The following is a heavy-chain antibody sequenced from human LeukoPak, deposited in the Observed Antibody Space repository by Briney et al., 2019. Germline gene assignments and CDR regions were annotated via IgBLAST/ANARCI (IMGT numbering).Heavy chain of an antibody. CDR3: AARDDYDFWSGPYFDY. CDR2: IHYSGST. CDR1: GGSISNYY. V-gene: IGHV4-59*01. D-gene: IGHD3-3*01. J-gene: IGHJ4*02. Sequence: SETLSLTCTVSGGSISNYYWSWIRQPPGKGLEWIGYIHYSGSTNYNPSLKSRVTISVDTSKNQFSLKLSSVTAADTAVYYCAARDDYDFWSGPYFDYWGQGTLVTVSS.